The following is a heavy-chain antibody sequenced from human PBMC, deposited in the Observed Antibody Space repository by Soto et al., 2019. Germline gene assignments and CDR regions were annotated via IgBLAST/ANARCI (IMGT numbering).Heavy chain of an antibody. CDR1: GYSFTSYW. J-gene: IGHJ6*02. V-gene: IGHV5-51*01. Sequence: GESLKISCKGSGYSFTSYWIGWVRQVPGKGLEWMGIIYPGDSDTRYSPSFQGQVTISADKSISTAYLQWSSLKASDTAMYYCARQSKWELLYYYYYYGMDVWGQGTTVTVSS. D-gene: IGHD1-26*01. CDR2: IYPGDSDT. CDR3: ARQSKWELLYYYYYYGMDV.